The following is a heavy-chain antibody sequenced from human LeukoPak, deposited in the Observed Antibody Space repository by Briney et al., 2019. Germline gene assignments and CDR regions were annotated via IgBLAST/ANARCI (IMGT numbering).Heavy chain of an antibody. CDR2: VSGSGGST. D-gene: IGHD1-26*01. CDR3: AKGGGGSRFDY. V-gene: IGHV3-23*01. J-gene: IGHJ4*02. CDR1: GFPFNNYA. Sequence: QPGESLRLSCTASGFPFNNYAMSWVRQAPGKGLEWVSAVSGSGGSTYYADSVKGRFTISRGNSKNTLYLQMNSLRAEDTAVYFCAKGGGGSRFDYWGQGTLVTVSS.